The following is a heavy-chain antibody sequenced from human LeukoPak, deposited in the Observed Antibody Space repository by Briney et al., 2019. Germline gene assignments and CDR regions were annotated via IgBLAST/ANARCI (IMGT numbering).Heavy chain of an antibody. V-gene: IGHV4-4*07. CDR2: VYTGYSS. J-gene: IGHJ4*02. Sequence: SETLSLTCTVSGGSISSYFWSWIRQPAGKGMELIGRVYTGYSSNYNPSLQSRVPISVDLSKKQFSLTLRSVTAADAAVYYCAASTPGWIFFGSWGLGTLVTVSS. CDR3: AASTPGWIFFGS. CDR1: GGSISSYF. D-gene: IGHD3-3*01.